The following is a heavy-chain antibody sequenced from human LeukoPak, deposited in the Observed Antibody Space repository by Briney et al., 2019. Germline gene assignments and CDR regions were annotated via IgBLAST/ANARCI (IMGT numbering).Heavy chain of an antibody. J-gene: IGHJ4*02. V-gene: IGHV3-21*01. D-gene: IGHD4-17*01. CDR2: ISSSSSYI. CDR1: GFTFSSYS. Sequence: GGSLRLSCAASGFTFSSYSMNWVRQAPGKGLEWVSSISSSSSYIYYADSVKGRFTISRDNAKNSLYLQMNSPRAEDTAVYYCASPLTTVTTGDYWGQGTLVTVSS. CDR3: ASPLTTVTTGDY.